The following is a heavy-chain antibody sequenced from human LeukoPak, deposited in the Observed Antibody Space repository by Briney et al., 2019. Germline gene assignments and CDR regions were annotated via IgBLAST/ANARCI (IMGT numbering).Heavy chain of an antibody. CDR1: GFTFSSYG. D-gene: IGHD4-17*01. Sequence: GGSPRLSCAASGFTFSSYGMHWVRQAPGKGLEWVAVISYDGSNKYYADSVKGRFTISRDNSKNTLYLQMNSLRAEDTAVYYCAKLYDAVTDKNYWGQGTLVTVSS. CDR3: AKLYDAVTDKNY. CDR2: ISYDGSNK. J-gene: IGHJ4*02. V-gene: IGHV3-30*18.